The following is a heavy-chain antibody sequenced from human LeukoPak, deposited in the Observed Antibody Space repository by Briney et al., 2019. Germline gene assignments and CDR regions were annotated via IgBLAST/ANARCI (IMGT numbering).Heavy chain of an antibody. CDR3: AKEAPTDYAFDI. J-gene: IGHJ3*02. D-gene: IGHD3/OR15-3a*01. CDR1: GGSFSGYY. V-gene: IGHV4-34*01. CDR2: INHSGST. Sequence: SETLSLTCAVYGGSFSGYYWSWIRQPPGKGLEWIGEINHSGSTNYNPSLKSRVTISVDTSKNQFSLKLSSVTAADTAVYYCAKEAPTDYAFDIWGQGTMVTVS.